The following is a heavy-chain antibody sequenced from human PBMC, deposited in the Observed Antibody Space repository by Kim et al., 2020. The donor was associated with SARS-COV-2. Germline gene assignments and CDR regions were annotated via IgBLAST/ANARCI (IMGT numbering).Heavy chain of an antibody. Sequence: SETLSLTCAVYGGSFSGYYWSWIRQPPGKGLEWIGEINHSGSTNYNPSLKSRVTISVDTSKNQFSLKLSSVTAADTAVYYCAIFSRGTGTTKIDYWGQGT. V-gene: IGHV4-34*01. CDR1: GGSFSGYY. J-gene: IGHJ4*02. CDR2: INHSGST. D-gene: IGHD1-1*01. CDR3: AIFSRGTGTTKIDY.